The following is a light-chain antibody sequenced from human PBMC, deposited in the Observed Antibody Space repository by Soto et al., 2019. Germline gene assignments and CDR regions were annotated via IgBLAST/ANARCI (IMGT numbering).Light chain of an antibody. J-gene: IGKJ3*01. CDR1: QSLLHSNGYNY. Sequence: DIVMTQSPLSLPVTPGEPASISCRSSQSLLHSNGYNYLDWYLQKPGQSPQLLIYLGSNRASGVPDRFSGSGSGTDFTLKISRVEAEDVGVYYCMQALPTPTFRPGTKVDIK. V-gene: IGKV2-28*01. CDR2: LGS. CDR3: MQALPTPT.